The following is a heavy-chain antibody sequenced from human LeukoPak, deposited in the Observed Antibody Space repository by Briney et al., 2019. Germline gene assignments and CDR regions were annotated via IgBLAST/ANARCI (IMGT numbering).Heavy chain of an antibody. Sequence: PSETLSLTCTVSGDSISIYYWSWIRQPPGKGLEWIGYIYYNGRTNYNPSLGSRITMSMDTSRNQFSLKLSSVTAADTAVYYCSRGLYDTSAYYVDWGQGTLVTVSS. J-gene: IGHJ4*02. CDR2: IYYNGRT. V-gene: IGHV4-59*01. D-gene: IGHD3-3*01. CDR1: GDSISIYY. CDR3: SRGLYDTSAYYVD.